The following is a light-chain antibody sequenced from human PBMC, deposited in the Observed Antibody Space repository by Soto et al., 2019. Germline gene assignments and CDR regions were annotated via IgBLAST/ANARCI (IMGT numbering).Light chain of an antibody. V-gene: IGKV1-33*01. CDR1: QDISNY. CDR2: DAS. J-gene: IGKJ3*01. Sequence: DIQMTQSPSSLSASVGDRVTITCQASQDISNYLNWYQQKPGKAPKLLIYDASNLETGVPSRFSGSGSGTDFTFTICSLQPEDIATYYGQQYDNLPTCGPGTKVDIK. CDR3: QQYDNLPT.